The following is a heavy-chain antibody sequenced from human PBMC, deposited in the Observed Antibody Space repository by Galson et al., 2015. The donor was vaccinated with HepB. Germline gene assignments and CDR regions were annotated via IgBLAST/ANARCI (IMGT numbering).Heavy chain of an antibody. Sequence: SVKVSCKASGGTFRTYTISWVRQAPGQGLEWMGRIIPLLAIPNYAQKFQGRVTITADKSTTTAYLELSSLRSEDTAVYYCAREGGYCTDISCYNTYHYYGMDVWGQGTTVTVSS. D-gene: IGHD2-2*02. CDR3: AREGGYCTDISCYNTYHYYGMDV. J-gene: IGHJ6*02. CDR1: GGTFRTYT. CDR2: IIPLLAIP. V-gene: IGHV1-69*04.